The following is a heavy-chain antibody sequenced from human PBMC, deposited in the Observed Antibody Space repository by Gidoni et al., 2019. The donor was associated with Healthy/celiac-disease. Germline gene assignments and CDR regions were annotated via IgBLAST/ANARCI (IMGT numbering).Heavy chain of an antibody. V-gene: IGHV3-15*01. CDR3: TTDYYDSSGYYLNY. J-gene: IGHJ4*02. Sequence: EVQLVESGGGLVKPGGSLRLSCAASGSTFSNAWMSWVRLAPGTGLEWVGRIKSKTDGGTTDYAAPVKGRFTISRDDSKNTLYLQMNSLKTEDTAVYYCTTDYYDSSGYYLNYWGQGTLVTVSS. D-gene: IGHD3-22*01. CDR1: GSTFSNAW. CDR2: IKSKTDGGTT.